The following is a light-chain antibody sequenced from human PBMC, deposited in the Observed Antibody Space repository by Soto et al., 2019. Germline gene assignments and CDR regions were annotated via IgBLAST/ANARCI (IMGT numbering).Light chain of an antibody. V-gene: IGLV2-14*03. CDR2: DVS. Sequence: QSAVTQPASVSGSPGQSITISCTGTSSDIGAYDYVSWYQQHPGGVPKLLIYDVSSRPLGVSSRFSGSKSGNTASLTISGLQADDESDYYCSSFADSSARDYVFGGGTKVTVL. J-gene: IGLJ1*01. CDR1: SSDIGAYDY. CDR3: SSFADSSARDYV.